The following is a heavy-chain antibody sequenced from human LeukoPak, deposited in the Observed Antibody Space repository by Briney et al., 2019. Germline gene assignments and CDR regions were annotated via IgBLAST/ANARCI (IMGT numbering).Heavy chain of an antibody. J-gene: IGHJ5*02. CDR3: ARDFLVGATTEMPRWFDP. D-gene: IGHD1-26*01. CDR2: INPSGGST. Sequence: ASLKVSCKASGYTFTSYYMHWVRQAPGQGLEWMGIINPSGGSTSYAQKFQGRVTMTRDMSTSTVYMELSSLRSEDTAVYYCARDFLVGATTEMPRWFDPWGQGTLVTVSS. CDR1: GYTFTSYY. V-gene: IGHV1-46*01.